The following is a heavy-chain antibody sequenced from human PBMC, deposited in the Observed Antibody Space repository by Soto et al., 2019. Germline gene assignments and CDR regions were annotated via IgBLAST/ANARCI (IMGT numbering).Heavy chain of an antibody. Sequence: EVQLVESGGGLVKPGGSLRLSCAASGFTFSNYGMIWVRQAPGKGLEWVSFISSSSTYIFYADSVKGRLTISRDNAKNSLSLQMNSLRAEDTAVYYCARDVSVTGSSRAFDIWGQGTMVTVSS. D-gene: IGHD1-20*01. V-gene: IGHV3-21*01. CDR2: ISSSSTYI. J-gene: IGHJ3*02. CDR3: ARDVSVTGSSRAFDI. CDR1: GFTFSNYG.